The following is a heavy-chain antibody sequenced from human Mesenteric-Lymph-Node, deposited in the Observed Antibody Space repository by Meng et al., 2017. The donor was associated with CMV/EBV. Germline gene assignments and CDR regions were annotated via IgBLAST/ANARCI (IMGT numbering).Heavy chain of an antibody. D-gene: IGHD5-24*01. V-gene: IGHV3-74*01. CDR1: GVTFTVYW. CDR2: INTDGRIT. Sequence: VKLVVAGWGFGQPWRSLRFPGVDSGVTFTVYWMICVRQGPGEGLVWVTRINTDGRITSYADSVKGQFPISRDNAKNTLYLQMSDLRADDSAVYYCIRDLVGKRDDWGQGTLVTVSS. CDR3: IRDLVGKRDD. J-gene: IGHJ4*02.